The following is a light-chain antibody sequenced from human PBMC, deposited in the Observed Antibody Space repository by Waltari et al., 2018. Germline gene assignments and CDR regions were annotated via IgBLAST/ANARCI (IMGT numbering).Light chain of an antibody. J-gene: IGLJ2*01. CDR2: GKN. CDR1: SLRTSY. V-gene: IGLV3-19*01. CDR3: SSRDSSASHVL. Sequence: SSELTQDPAVSVALGQTVRITCQGASLRTSYARWYQQKSGQAPILVLFGKNKRPSWIPDRFSGYNSETTTSLTITGAQAEDEADYYCSSRDSSASHVLFAGGTKLTVL.